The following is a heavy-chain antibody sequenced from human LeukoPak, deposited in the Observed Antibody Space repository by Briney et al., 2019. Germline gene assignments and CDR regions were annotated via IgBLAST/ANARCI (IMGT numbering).Heavy chain of an antibody. Sequence: SETLSLTCTVSGGSISSNNDYWGWIRQPPGKGLEWIGNIYYGRSPYYNPSFKSRLTISVDTSKNQFSLKLSSVTATDTALYYCARTYSSSGFNWFDPWGQGTLVTVSS. V-gene: IGHV4-39*01. D-gene: IGHD6-6*01. CDR3: ARTYSSSGFNWFDP. J-gene: IGHJ5*02. CDR1: GGSISSNNDY. CDR2: IYYGRSP.